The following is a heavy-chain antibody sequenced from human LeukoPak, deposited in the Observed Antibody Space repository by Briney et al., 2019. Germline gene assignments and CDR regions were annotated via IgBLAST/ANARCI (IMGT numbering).Heavy chain of an antibody. J-gene: IGHJ4*02. V-gene: IGHV4-59*07. D-gene: IGHD5-12*01. CDR3: ARSGGYSGYDVDY. CDR2: ISYSGST. Sequence: SSDTLSLTCTVSGASIKSYYWHWIRQPPGKGLEWIGYISYSGSTNYNPSLKSRVTISIDTSKNQFSLKLSSVTAADTAVYHCARSGGYSGYDVDYWGQGTLVTVSS. CDR1: GASIKSYY.